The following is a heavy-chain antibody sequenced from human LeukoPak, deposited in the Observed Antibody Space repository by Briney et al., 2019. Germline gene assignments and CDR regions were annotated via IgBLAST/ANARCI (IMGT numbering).Heavy chain of an antibody. J-gene: IGHJ3*02. D-gene: IGHD4-23*01. CDR3: ARADDYGGNPGAFDI. CDR1: GYTFTSYY. V-gene: IGHV1-46*01. Sequence: ASVKVSCKASGYTFTSYYMHWVRQAPGQGLEWMGIINPSGGSTSYAQKFQGRVTMTTDTSTSTAYMELRSLTSDDTALYYCARADDYGGNPGAFDIWGQGTMVTVSS. CDR2: INPSGGST.